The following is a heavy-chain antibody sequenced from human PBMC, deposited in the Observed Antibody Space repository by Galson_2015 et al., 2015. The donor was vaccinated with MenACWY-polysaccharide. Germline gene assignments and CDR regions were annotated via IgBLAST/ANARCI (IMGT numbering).Heavy chain of an antibody. CDR2: VPDDGSNE. CDR3: ATDSSQPLVGAPVSRFEY. J-gene: IGHJ4*02. Sequence: SLRLSCAASGFIFSNYGMHWVRQAPGKGLEWVSFVPDDGSNEYYADSVRGRFIFSRDNSKNTVSLEMNSLRPEDTAVYYCATDSSQPLVGAPVSRFEYWGQGTLVTVSS. D-gene: IGHD1-26*01. CDR1: GFIFSNYG. V-gene: IGHV3-30*02.